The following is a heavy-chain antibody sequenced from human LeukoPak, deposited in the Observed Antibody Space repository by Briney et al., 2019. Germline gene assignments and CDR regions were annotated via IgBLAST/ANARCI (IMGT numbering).Heavy chain of an antibody. Sequence: PGGSLRLSCAASVFTFSSYSMNWVRQAPGKGLEWVSAISGSGGSTYYADSVKGRFTISGDNSKNTLYLQMNSLRAEDTAVYYCAKDPWYSSGWYGYYFDYWGQGTLVTVSS. V-gene: IGHV3-23*01. D-gene: IGHD6-19*01. CDR3: AKDPWYSSGWYGYYFDY. CDR1: VFTFSSYS. J-gene: IGHJ4*02. CDR2: ISGSGGST.